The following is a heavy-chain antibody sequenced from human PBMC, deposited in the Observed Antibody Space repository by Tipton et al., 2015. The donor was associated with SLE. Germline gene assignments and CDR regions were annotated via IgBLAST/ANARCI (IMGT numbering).Heavy chain of an antibody. V-gene: IGHV3-30*03. CDR2: ISYDGNNR. CDR3: ASRSFYRGGWYLFDY. Sequence: SLRLSCAASGFTFSSYHMHWVRQAPGRGLEWVAVISYDGNNRYYADSAKGRFTISRDNSKNTVSLQMNSLRDEDTAMYYCASRSFYRGGWYLFDYWGQGTLVTVSS. D-gene: IGHD6-19*01. CDR1: GFTFSSYH. J-gene: IGHJ4*02.